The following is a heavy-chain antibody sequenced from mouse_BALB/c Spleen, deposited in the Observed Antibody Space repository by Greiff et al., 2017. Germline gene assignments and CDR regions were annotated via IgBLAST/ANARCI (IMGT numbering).Heavy chain of an antibody. CDR2: IRNKANGYTT. V-gene: IGHV7-3*02. CDR3: ARDGEYYGSSLYAMDY. Sequence: EVQVVESGGGLVQPGGSLRLSCATSGFTFTDYYMSWVRQPPGKALEWLGFIRNKANGYTTEYSASVKGRFTISRDNSQSILYLQMNTLRAEDSATYYCARDGEYYGSSLYAMDYWGQGTSVTVSS. D-gene: IGHD1-1*01. CDR1: GFTFTDYY. J-gene: IGHJ4*01.